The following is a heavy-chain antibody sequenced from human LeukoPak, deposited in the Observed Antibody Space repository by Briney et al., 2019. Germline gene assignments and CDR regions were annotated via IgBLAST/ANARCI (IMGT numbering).Heavy chain of an antibody. Sequence: GGSLRLSCAACGFTFSRYDMHWVRQATGKGLEWGSFIGTAGDTYYPGSVKGQFTISRENAKNSLYIQMNSLRVGDTAVYYCARDMGAHYYYYYMDVWGKRTTVTVSS. J-gene: IGHJ6*03. V-gene: IGHV3-13*03. CDR2: IGTAGDT. D-gene: IGHD1-26*01. CDR1: GFTFSRYD. CDR3: ARDMGAHYYYYYMDV.